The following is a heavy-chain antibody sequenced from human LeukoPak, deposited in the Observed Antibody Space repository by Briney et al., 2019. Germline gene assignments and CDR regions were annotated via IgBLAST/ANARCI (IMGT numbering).Heavy chain of an antibody. V-gene: IGHV3-23*01. CDR3: AKGTTGTTKNFDY. Sequence: PGRSLRLSCAASGFTFSSYAMSWVRQAPGKGLEWVSAISGSGGSTYYADSVKGRFTISRDNSKNTLYLQMNSLRAEDTAVYYCAKGTTGTTKNFDYWGQGTLVTVSS. D-gene: IGHD1-1*01. CDR1: GFTFSSYA. J-gene: IGHJ4*02. CDR2: ISGSGGST.